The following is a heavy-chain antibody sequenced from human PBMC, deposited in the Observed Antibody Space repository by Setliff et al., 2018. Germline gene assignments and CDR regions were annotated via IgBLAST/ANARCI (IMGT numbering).Heavy chain of an antibody. J-gene: IGHJ3*01. CDR1: GFTFSSYW. CDR3: ARSPANGGHDAFDV. CDR2: INQDGSEK. V-gene: IGHV3-7*01. Sequence: PGGSLRLSCAASGFTFSSYWMSWVRQAPGKGLEWVANINQDGSEKYYVDSVKGRFTISRDNAKNSLFLQMNSVRAEDTAVYYCARSPANGGHDAFDVWGQGTMVTVSS. D-gene: IGHD6-25*01.